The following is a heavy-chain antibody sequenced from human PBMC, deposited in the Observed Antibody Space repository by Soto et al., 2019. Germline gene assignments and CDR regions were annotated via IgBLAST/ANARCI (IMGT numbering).Heavy chain of an antibody. Sequence: GASVKVSCKASGGTFSSYTISWVRQAPGQGLERKGRIIPILGIANYAQKFQGRVTITADKSTSTAYMELSSLRSEDTAVYYCARGFYSGYDKGVGAFDIWGQGTMVTVSS. V-gene: IGHV1-69*02. J-gene: IGHJ3*02. CDR2: IIPILGIA. CDR1: GGTFSSYT. CDR3: ARGFYSGYDKGVGAFDI. D-gene: IGHD5-12*01.